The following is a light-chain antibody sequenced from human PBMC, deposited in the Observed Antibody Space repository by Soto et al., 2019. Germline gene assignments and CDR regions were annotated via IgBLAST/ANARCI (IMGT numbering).Light chain of an antibody. V-gene: IGLV2-14*01. J-gene: IGLJ2*01. CDR3: SSFTSRDTVL. CDR2: GVG. Sequence: QSALTQPASVSGSPGQSXTXXCXXTSNDIGXXXYVSWYQQHPGKAPKLIIYGVGNRPSGLSNRFSGSKSGNTASLTISGVXAEDEADYYCSSFTSRDTVLFGGGTKLTVL. CDR1: SNDIGXXXY.